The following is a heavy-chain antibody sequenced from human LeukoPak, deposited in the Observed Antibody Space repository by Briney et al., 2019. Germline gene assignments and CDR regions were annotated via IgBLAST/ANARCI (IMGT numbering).Heavy chain of an antibody. CDR2: ISGSGGST. V-gene: IGHV3-23*01. CDR1: GFTFSSYA. Sequence: GGSLRLSCAASGFTFSSYAMSWVRQAPGKGLEWVSAISGSGGSTYYADSVKGRFTISRDNSKNTLYLQMNSLRAEDTAVYYCARIRMSMLRGDFDYWGQGTLVTVSS. CDR3: ARIRMSMLRGDFDY. D-gene: IGHD3-10*01. J-gene: IGHJ4*02.